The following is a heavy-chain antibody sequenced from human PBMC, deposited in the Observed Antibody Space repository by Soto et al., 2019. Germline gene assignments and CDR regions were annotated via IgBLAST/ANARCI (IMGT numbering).Heavy chain of an antibody. CDR1: GGSLSVYY. V-gene: IGHV4-34*01. CDR3: AGGKIRYLIS. D-gene: IGHD3-9*01. Sequence: PSETLSLTCVVYGGSLSVYYWTWFRQPQGKGLEWIGEVNHSGSSTFNSSLKSRVTISVDTSKNQFSLKLSSVTAADTAVYYCAGGKIRYLISWGQGTVVTVSS. CDR2: VNHSGSS. J-gene: IGHJ4*02.